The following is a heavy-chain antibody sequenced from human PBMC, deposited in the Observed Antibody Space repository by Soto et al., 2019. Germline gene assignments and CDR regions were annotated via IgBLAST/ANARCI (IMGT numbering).Heavy chain of an antibody. D-gene: IGHD3-9*01. J-gene: IGHJ4*02. CDR1: GFTFSSYA. CDR2: ISGSGGST. Sequence: QTGGSLRLSCAASGFTFSSYAMSWVRQAPGKGLEWVSAISGSGGSTYYADSVKGRFTISRDNSKNTLYLQMNSLRAEDTAVYYCAKLWGYDILTGYPYFDYWGQGTLVTVSS. CDR3: AKLWGYDILTGYPYFDY. V-gene: IGHV3-23*01.